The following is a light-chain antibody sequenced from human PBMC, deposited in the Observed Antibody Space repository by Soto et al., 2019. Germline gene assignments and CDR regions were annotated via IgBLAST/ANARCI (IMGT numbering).Light chain of an antibody. CDR1: SSDVGSYNL. Sequence: QSALTQPASVSGSPGQSITISCTGTSSDVGSYNLVSWYQQHPGKAPKLMIYEGSKRPSGVSNRFSGSKSGNTASLTMSGLQAEDEADYYCCSHAGSSTWVFGGGTKLTVL. J-gene: IGLJ3*02. CDR3: CSHAGSSTWV. V-gene: IGLV2-23*01. CDR2: EGS.